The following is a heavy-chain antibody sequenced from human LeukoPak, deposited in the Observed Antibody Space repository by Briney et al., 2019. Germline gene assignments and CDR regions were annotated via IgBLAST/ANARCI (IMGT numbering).Heavy chain of an antibody. CDR3: ARDLGSSYYYYMDV. V-gene: IGHV1-46*01. J-gene: IGHJ6*03. CDR2: INPSGGST. CDR1: GYTLTIYY. D-gene: IGHD6-6*01. Sequence: GASVNVSYKASGYTLTIYYMHWVRQPPGKGLEGMGIINPSGGSTSYAQKFQGRVTMTRDMSTSTVYMVLSSLRSEDTAVYYCARDLGSSYYYYMDVWGKGTTVTVSS.